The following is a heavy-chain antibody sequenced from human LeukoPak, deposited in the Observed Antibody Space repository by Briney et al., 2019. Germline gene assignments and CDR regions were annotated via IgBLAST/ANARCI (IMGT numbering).Heavy chain of an antibody. V-gene: IGHV4-59*12. CDR3: ARDPAYYDILTGYPPPGG. CDR1: GGSISSYY. Sequence: SETLSLTCTVSGGSISSYYWSWIRQPPGKGLEWIGYIYYSGSTNYNPSLKSRVTISVDTSKNQFSLKLSSVTTADTAVYYCARDPAYYDILTGYPPPGGWGQGTLVTVSS. D-gene: IGHD3-9*01. J-gene: IGHJ4*02. CDR2: IYYSGST.